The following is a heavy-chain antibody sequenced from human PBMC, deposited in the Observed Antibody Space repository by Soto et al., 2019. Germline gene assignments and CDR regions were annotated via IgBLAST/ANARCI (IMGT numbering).Heavy chain of an antibody. CDR1: GFTLSNYA. Sequence: PGGSLRLSCAASGFTLSNYAMSWVRQAPGKGLEWVSAVRGGDGDTYYADSVRGRFTISRDNSKNTLYLQMNSLRAEDTAVYSCAKHGDYGDYFYHLDVWGKGTTVTVSS. CDR2: VRGGDGDT. CDR3: AKHGDYGDYFYHLDV. J-gene: IGHJ6*03. D-gene: IGHD4-17*01. V-gene: IGHV3-23*01.